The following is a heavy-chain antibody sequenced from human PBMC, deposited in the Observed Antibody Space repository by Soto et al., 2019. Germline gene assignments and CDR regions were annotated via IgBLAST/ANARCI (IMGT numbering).Heavy chain of an antibody. CDR1: GYSFTSYW. V-gene: IGHV5-51*01. CDR2: IYPGDSDT. D-gene: IGHD2-21*02. Sequence: GESLKISCKGSGYSFTSYWIGWVRQMPGKGLEWKWIIYPGDSDTRYSPSFQGQVTISADKSISTAYLQWSSLKASDTAMYYCARMAGDWVHYYGMDVWGQGTTVTVSS. J-gene: IGHJ6*02. CDR3: ARMAGDWVHYYGMDV.